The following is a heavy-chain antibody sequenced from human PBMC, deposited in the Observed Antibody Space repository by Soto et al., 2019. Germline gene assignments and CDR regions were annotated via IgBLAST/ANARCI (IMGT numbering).Heavy chain of an antibody. CDR3: ARDSSFTAGSFYYYGSGTGAFDI. Sequence: GASVKVSCKASGYTFTSYAMHWVRQAPGQRLEWMGWINAGNGNTKYSQKFQGRVTITRVTSESTAYMELSSLRSEDTAVYYCARDSSFTAGSFYYYGSGTGAFDIWGQGTMVTVSS. CDR1: GYTFTSYA. J-gene: IGHJ3*02. V-gene: IGHV1-3*01. D-gene: IGHD3-10*01. CDR2: INAGNGNT.